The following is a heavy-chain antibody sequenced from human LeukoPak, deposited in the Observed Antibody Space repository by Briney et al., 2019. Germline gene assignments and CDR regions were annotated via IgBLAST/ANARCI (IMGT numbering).Heavy chain of an antibody. V-gene: IGHV5-51*01. CDR2: IYPGDSDT. CDR1: GYNFTNYW. CDR3: ARRDTMVRGVTSFDY. Sequence: GESLKISCKGSGYNFTNYWIGWVRQMPGKGLEWMGIIYPGDSDTRYSPSFQGQVTISADKSISTAYLQWSSLKASDTAMYYCARRDTMVRGVTSFDYWGQGTLVTVSS. D-gene: IGHD3-10*01. J-gene: IGHJ4*02.